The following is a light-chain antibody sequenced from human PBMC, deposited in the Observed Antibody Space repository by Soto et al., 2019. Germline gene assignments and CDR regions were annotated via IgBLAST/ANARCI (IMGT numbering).Light chain of an antibody. Sequence: EIVTTQSPATLSVSPGERATLSCRASQSVSTNLAWYQQKPGQAPRLLIFDASARATGVPARFSGSGSGTDFTLTISSLQSEDVAIYYCQQYSTWPLRTFGQGTKLEIK. CDR3: QQYSTWPLRT. CDR2: DAS. V-gene: IGKV3-15*01. CDR1: QSVSTN. J-gene: IGKJ2*02.